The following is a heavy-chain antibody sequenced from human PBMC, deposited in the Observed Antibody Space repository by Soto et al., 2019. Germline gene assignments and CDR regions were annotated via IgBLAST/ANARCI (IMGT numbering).Heavy chain of an antibody. V-gene: IGHV3-48*03. CDR1: GFTFSSYE. D-gene: IGHD2-15*01. CDR3: ARDGPEKSDVYCSGGSCYRIYYGMEV. J-gene: IGHJ6*02. Sequence: GGSLRLSCAASGFTFSSYEMNWVRQAPGKGLEWVSYISSSGSTIYYADSVKGRFTISRDNAKNSLYLQMNSLRAEDTAVYYCARDGPEKSDVYCSGGSCYRIYYGMEVWGQGPTVTVAS. CDR2: ISSSGSTI.